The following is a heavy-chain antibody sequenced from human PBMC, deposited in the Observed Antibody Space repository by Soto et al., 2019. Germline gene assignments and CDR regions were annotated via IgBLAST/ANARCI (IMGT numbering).Heavy chain of an antibody. Sequence: PGESLKISCKGSGHSFTSYWISWVRQMPGKGLEWMGRIDPSDSYTNYSPSFHGHVSISVDKSISTAYLQWSSLKASDTAMYYCARDGVRYYFYGMDVWGQGTTVTVSS. CDR2: IDPSDSYT. CDR3: ARDGVRYYFYGMDV. D-gene: IGHD3-16*01. J-gene: IGHJ6*02. CDR1: GHSFTSYW. V-gene: IGHV5-10-1*01.